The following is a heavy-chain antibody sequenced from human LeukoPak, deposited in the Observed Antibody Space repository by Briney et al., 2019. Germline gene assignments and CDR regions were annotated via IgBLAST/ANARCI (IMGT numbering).Heavy chain of an antibody. J-gene: IGHJ4*02. CDR2: IYYSGST. CDR3: ARDRWYYDSSGYFDY. V-gene: IGHV4-61*01. CDR1: GGSVSSGSYY. D-gene: IGHD3-22*01. Sequence: SETLSLTCTVSGGSVSSGSYYWSWIRQPPGKGLEWIGYIYYSGSTNYNPSPKSRVTISVDTSKIQFSLKLSSVTAADTAVYYCARDRWYYDSSGYFDYWGQGTLVTVSS.